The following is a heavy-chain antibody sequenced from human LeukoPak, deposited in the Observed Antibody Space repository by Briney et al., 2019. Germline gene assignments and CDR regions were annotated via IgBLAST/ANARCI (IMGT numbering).Heavy chain of an antibody. J-gene: IGHJ5*02. Sequence: SETLSLTCTVSGGSISSSSYYWGWIRQPPGKGLEWIGSIYYSGSTYYNPSLKSRGTISVDTSKNQFALKLSSVTAADTAVYYCARDGEYYDILTGGNVWFDPWGQGTLVTVSS. CDR2: IYYSGST. CDR1: GGSISSSSYY. D-gene: IGHD3-9*01. CDR3: ARDGEYYDILTGGNVWFDP. V-gene: IGHV4-39*06.